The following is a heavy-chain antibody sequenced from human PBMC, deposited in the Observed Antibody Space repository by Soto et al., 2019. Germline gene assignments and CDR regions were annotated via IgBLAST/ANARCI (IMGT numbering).Heavy chain of an antibody. V-gene: IGHV3-7*02. Sequence: PGGSLRLSCAASGFIFTHYYMGWVRHAPGKGLEWVANMSPDGSEKFYVDSVKGRFTISRDNAKNSLYLHMNSLRAEDTAVYYCARGASAYSYRSPAFDLWGQGTLVTVSS. D-gene: IGHD5-18*01. CDR2: MSPDGSEK. CDR1: GFIFTHYY. CDR3: ARGASAYSYRSPAFDL. J-gene: IGHJ4*02.